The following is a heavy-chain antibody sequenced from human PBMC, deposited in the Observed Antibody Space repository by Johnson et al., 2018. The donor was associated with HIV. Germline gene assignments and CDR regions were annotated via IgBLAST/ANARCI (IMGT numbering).Heavy chain of an antibody. D-gene: IGHD4-17*01. CDR2: ISYDGSNT. V-gene: IGHV3-30*14. Sequence: QVQLVESGGGVVQPGRSLRLSCAASGFTFSSYAMHWVRQAPGKGLEWVAVISYDGSNTFYADSVQGRFTISRDNSKNTLDLHMNSLRVEDTAVYYCARGYGDYSDFFDVWGQGTMVTVSS. J-gene: IGHJ3*01. CDR3: ARGYGDYSDFFDV. CDR1: GFTFSSYA.